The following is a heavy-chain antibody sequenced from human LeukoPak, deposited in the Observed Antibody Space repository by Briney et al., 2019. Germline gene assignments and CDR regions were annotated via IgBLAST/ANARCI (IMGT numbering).Heavy chain of an antibody. V-gene: IGHV4-59*11. J-gene: IGHJ4*02. Sequence: SETLSLTCTVSGGSISSHYWSWIRQPPGKGLEWIGYIYYSGSTNYNPSLKSRVTISVDTSKNQFSLKLSSVTAADTAVYYCASSSPPLLRYFDWLFSRTFDYWGQGTLVTVSS. CDR2: IYYSGST. CDR3: ASSSPPLLRYFDWLFSRTFDY. CDR1: GGSISSHY. D-gene: IGHD3-9*01.